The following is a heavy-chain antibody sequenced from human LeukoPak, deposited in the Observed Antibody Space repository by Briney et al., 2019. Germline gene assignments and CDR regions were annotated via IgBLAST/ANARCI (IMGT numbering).Heavy chain of an antibody. Sequence: GGSLRLSCAASGFTFSDYYMGWIREAPGKGLEWVSYISSSGSTIYYADSVKGRFTISRDNAKNSLYLQMNSLRAEDTAVYYCARDRGIAAEHTNFDYWGQGTLVTVPS. CDR3: ARDRGIAAEHTNFDY. CDR1: GFTFSDYY. V-gene: IGHV3-11*01. J-gene: IGHJ4*02. CDR2: ISSSGSTI. D-gene: IGHD6-13*01.